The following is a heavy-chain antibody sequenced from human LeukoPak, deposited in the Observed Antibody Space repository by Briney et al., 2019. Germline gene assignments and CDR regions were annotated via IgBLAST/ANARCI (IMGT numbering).Heavy chain of an antibody. CDR2: INPSGGST. J-gene: IGHJ5*02. CDR1: GYTFTSYY. Sequence: ASVKVSCKASGYTFTSYYMHWVRQAPGQGLEWMGIINPSGGSTSYAQKFQGRVTMTRDMSTSTVYMELSNLRSEDTAVYYCARDQSIAAAPENNWFDPWGQGTLVTVSS. CDR3: ARDQSIAAAPENNWFDP. V-gene: IGHV1-46*01. D-gene: IGHD6-13*01.